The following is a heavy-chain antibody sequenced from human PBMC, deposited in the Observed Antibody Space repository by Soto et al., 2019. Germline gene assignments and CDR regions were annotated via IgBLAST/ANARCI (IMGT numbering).Heavy chain of an antibody. CDR3: AKDPEITNSWSGSYFDY. D-gene: IGHD3-3*01. Sequence: PGGSLRLSCVASGFTFSSYAMHWVRQAPGKGLEWVAVISDDGSNKYYADSVKGRFTISRDNSKNTLYLRMNSLRAEDRAVYYCAKDPEITNSWSGSYFDYWGQGTLVTSPQ. V-gene: IGHV3-30*18. CDR2: ISDDGSNK. CDR1: GFTFSSYA. J-gene: IGHJ4*02.